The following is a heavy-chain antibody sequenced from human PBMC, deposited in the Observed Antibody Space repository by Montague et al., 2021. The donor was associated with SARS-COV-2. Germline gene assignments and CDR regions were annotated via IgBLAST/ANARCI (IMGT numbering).Heavy chain of an antibody. J-gene: IGHJ6*02. CDR3: ARIVSLVLPGDIPQMYYFGLDV. V-gene: IGHV2-70*11. CDR2: IDWDNDK. D-gene: IGHD2-2*01. Sequence: PALVKPTQTLTLTCTFSGFSLSSSGMSVTWIRQPPGKALEWLARIDWDNDKYYSTSLKTRLTISKDTSKNQVVLTVTNVDPSDTATYYCARIVSLVLPGDIPQMYYFGLDVWGQGTTVIVSS. CDR1: GFSLSSSGMS.